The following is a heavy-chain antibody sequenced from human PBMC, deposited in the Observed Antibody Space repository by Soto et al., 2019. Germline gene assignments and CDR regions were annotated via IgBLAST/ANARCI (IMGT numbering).Heavy chain of an antibody. V-gene: IGHV3-23*01. J-gene: IGHJ4*02. D-gene: IGHD1-26*01. CDR1: GFTFNNYA. CDR3: AKSPGSYWDYCDF. CDR2: ISGNGGST. Sequence: EVQLLGSGGGLVQPGGSLRLSCAASGFTFNNYAMTWVRQAPGKGLEWLSAISGNGGSTSYSDSVKGRFAISRDNSRNTSSLQMNSLRAGDTAVYYCAKSPGSYWDYCDFWGQGILVTVSS.